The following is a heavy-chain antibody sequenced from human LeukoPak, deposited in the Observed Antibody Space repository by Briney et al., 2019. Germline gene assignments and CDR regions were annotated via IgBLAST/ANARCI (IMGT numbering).Heavy chain of an antibody. CDR3: ARAFYSSSWYENWFDP. CDR2: IYYSGST. CDR1: GGSISSSSYY. J-gene: IGHJ5*02. D-gene: IGHD6-13*01. V-gene: IGHV4-39*07. Sequence: MSSETLSLTCTVSGGSISSSSYYWGWIRQPPGKGLEWIGSIYYSGSTYYNPSLKSRVTISVDTSKNQFSLKLSSVTAADTAVYYCARAFYSSSWYENWFDPWGQGTLVTVSS.